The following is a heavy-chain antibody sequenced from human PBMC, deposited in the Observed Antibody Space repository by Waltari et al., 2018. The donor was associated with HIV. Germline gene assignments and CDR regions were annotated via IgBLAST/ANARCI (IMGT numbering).Heavy chain of an antibody. CDR3: ARDSRWLRKPDY. CDR1: GFSFSRFS. V-gene: IGHV3-48*01. Sequence: EVQLVESGGGLVQPGGSLRFSCAASGFSFSRFSMIWVCQAPGKGLEWVAYISSSSSTIYYADSVKGRFTISRDNAKNSLYLQMNSLRAEDTAVYYCARDSRWLRKPDYWGQGTLVTVSS. D-gene: IGHD5-12*01. CDR2: ISSSSSTI. J-gene: IGHJ4*02.